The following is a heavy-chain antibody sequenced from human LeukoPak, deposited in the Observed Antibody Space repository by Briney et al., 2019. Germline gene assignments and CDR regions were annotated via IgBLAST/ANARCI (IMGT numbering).Heavy chain of an antibody. CDR2: IHYTGST. Sequence: SETLSLTCTVSGGSINSYYWSWIRQPPGKGLECIGYIHYTGSTNYNPSLKSRVSISVDTSKSQFSLKLSSVTAADTAIYYCARGGYYGSGNDFRFDPWGQGTLVTVSS. J-gene: IGHJ5*02. V-gene: IGHV4-59*01. D-gene: IGHD3-10*01. CDR3: ARGGYYGSGNDFRFDP. CDR1: GGSINSYY.